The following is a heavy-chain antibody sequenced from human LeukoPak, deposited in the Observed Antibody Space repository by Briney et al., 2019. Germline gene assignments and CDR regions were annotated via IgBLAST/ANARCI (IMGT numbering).Heavy chain of an antibody. CDR3: ARDGLPTVDTAMVYYFDY. CDR2: ISSSSSYI. J-gene: IGHJ4*02. Sequence: GGSLRLSCAASGYTFSSYSVNWVRQAPGKGLEWVSSISSSSSYIYYADSVKGRFTISRDNAKNSLYLQMNSLRAEDTAVYYCARDGLPTVDTAMVYYFDYWGQGTLVTVSS. V-gene: IGHV3-21*01. D-gene: IGHD5-18*01. CDR1: GYTFSSYS.